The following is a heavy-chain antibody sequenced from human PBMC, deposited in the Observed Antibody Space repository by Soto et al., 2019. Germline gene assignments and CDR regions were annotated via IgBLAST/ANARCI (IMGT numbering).Heavy chain of an antibody. J-gene: IGHJ6*02. Sequence: GGSLRLSCAASGFTFSSYGMHWVRQASGNGLEWIGRIRSKANNYATGYAASVNGRFTISRDDSKNTAYLQVNSLKTEDTAVYYCTVSGAHYYYTLDAWGQGTSVNVSS. CDR2: IRSKANNYAT. V-gene: IGHV3-73*01. CDR3: TVSGAHYYYTLDA. CDR1: GFTFSSYG. D-gene: IGHD3-10*01.